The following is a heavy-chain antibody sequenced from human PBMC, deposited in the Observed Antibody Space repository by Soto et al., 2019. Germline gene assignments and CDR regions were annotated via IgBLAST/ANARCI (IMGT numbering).Heavy chain of an antibody. CDR3: ARTGEFGVGQRGYGMDV. J-gene: IGHJ6*02. Sequence: QLQLQESGPGLVKPSETLSLTCTVSGASISSSTYYWGWIRQPPGKGLEWIGSIYYTGTTYYNPSLQSRVTISVDTSKNQFSLRLSSVTAADTAVYYCARTGEFGVGQRGYGMDVWGQGTTVTVSS. V-gene: IGHV4-39*01. D-gene: IGHD3-3*01. CDR1: GASISSSTYY. CDR2: IYYTGTT.